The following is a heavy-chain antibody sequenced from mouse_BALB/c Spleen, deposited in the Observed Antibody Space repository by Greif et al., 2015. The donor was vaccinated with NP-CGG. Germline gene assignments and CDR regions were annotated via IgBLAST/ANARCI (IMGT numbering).Heavy chain of an antibody. J-gene: IGHJ3*01. CDR2: IRSKANHHAT. CDR1: GFTFSDAW. D-gene: IGHD6-2*01. CDR3: TSLCYVSWFAY. V-gene: IGHV6-6*01. Sequence: DVQLQESGGGLVQPGGSMKLSCAASGFTFSDAWMDWVRQSPEKGLEWVAEIRSKANHHATYYAESVKGRFTISRDDSKSSFYLQMNSLRAEETCIYYWTSLCYVSWFAYWGQGSLVTVAA.